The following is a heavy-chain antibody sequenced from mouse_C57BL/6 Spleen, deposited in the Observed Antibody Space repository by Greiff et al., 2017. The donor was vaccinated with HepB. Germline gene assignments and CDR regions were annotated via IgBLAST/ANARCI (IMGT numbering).Heavy chain of an antibody. CDR2: INPNNGGT. CDR1: GYTFTDYY. CDR3: AGGYRGFAY. Sequence: EVQLQQSGPELVKPGASVKISCKASGYTFTDYYMNWVKQSHGKSLEWIGDINPNNGGTSYNQKFKGKATLTVDKSSSTAYMELRSLTFADSAVYYCAGGYRGFAYWGQGTLVTVSA. V-gene: IGHV1-26*01. D-gene: IGHD2-2*01. J-gene: IGHJ3*01.